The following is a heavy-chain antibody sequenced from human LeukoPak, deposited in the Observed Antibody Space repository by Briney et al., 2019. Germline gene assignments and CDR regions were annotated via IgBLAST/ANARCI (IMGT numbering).Heavy chain of an antibody. CDR2: IKPNSGGT. Sequence: ASVKVPCKASGYTFTGYYMHWVRQAPGQGLEWMGWIKPNSGGTNYAQKFQGRVTMTRDTSISTAYMELSRLRSDDTAVYYCARDGGWFEYYFDYWGQGTLVTVSS. CDR1: GYTFTGYY. V-gene: IGHV1-2*02. J-gene: IGHJ4*02. CDR3: ARDGGWFEYYFDY. D-gene: IGHD3-10*01.